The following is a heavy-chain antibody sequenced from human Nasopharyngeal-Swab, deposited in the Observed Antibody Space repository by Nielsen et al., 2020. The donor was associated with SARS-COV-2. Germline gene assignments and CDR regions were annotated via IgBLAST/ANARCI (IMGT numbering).Heavy chain of an antibody. J-gene: IGHJ5*02. CDR1: GGSISSYY. D-gene: IGHD4-17*01. Sequence: SETLSLTCTVSGGSISSYYWSWIRQPPGKGLEWIGYIYYSGSTNYNPSLKSRVTISVDTSKNQFSLKLSSVTAADTAVYYCARITGDYGDYSWFDPWGQGTLVTVSS. CDR3: ARITGDYGDYSWFDP. CDR2: IYYSGST. V-gene: IGHV4-59*01.